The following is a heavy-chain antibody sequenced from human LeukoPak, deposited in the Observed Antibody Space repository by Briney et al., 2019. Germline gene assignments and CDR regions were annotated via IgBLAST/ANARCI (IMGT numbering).Heavy chain of an antibody. J-gene: IGHJ3*02. CDR3: ARQSLDYYETLEAFDI. Sequence: ASVKVSCKASEYTFTDYYIHWMRQAPGQGLEWMGWINCKSGATSYAQKFRGRVTMTKDRPIRTAYMELSRLKSDDTAVYYCARQSLDYYETLEAFDIWGQGTVVTVSS. CDR2: INCKSGAT. D-gene: IGHD3-22*01. CDR1: EYTFTDYY. V-gene: IGHV1-2*02.